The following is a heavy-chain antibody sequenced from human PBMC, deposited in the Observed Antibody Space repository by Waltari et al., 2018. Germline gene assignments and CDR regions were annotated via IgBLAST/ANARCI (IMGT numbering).Heavy chain of an antibody. CDR3: ASDLSGYYDY. D-gene: IGHD3-22*01. V-gene: IGHV3-74*01. CDR1: GFSLSSYW. Sequence: EVQLVGSGGGLVHPGGSLRLSCAASGFSLSSYWMHWVRQAPGKGLEWVSRINPDGISTSYADSVKGRFTISRDNAKSTLYLQVNSLRAEDTAVYYCASDLSGYYDYWGQGTLVTVSS. J-gene: IGHJ4*02. CDR2: INPDGIST.